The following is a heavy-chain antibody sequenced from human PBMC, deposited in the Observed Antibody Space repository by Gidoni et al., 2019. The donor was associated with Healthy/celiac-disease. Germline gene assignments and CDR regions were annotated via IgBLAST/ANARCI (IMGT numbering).Heavy chain of an antibody. CDR2: IWYDGSSK. D-gene: IGHD6-19*01. CDR1: GFTFSSYG. V-gene: IGHV3-33*01. CDR3: ARDQRANGAGTGYFDL. J-gene: IGHJ2*01. Sequence: QVQLVESGGGVVQPGRSLRLSCAASGFTFSSYGMHWVRQAPGKWLEWVAVIWYDGSSKYYADSVKGRFTISRDNSKNTLYLQMNSLRAEDTAVYYCARDQRANGAGTGYFDLWGRGTLVTVSS.